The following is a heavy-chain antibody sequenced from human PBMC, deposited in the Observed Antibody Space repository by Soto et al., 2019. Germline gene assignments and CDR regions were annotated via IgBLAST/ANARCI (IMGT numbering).Heavy chain of an antibody. J-gene: IGHJ4*02. Sequence: QVQLVESGGGVVQPGRSLRLSCAASGFTFSSYAMHWVRQAPGKGLEWVAVISYDGSNKYYADSVKGRFTISRDNSKNTLYLQMNSLRAEDTAVYYCAKDRANWNYFFDNWGQGTLVTVSS. V-gene: IGHV3-30-3*01. CDR3: AKDRANWNYFFDN. D-gene: IGHD1-1*01. CDR2: ISYDGSNK. CDR1: GFTFSSYA.